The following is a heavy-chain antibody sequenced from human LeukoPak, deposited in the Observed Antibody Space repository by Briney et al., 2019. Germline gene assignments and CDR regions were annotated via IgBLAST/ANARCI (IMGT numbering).Heavy chain of an antibody. CDR3: ARRLHYFDY. CDR1: GGSISSTYDH. D-gene: IGHD2-21*02. Sequence: SETRSLTCTVSGGSISSTYDHWDWIRQSPGKGLEWLGSIRYSETTYYNPSPKGRVTMFVDTSNNQFSLRLRSVTAADTAVYYCARRLHYFDYWGQGSLVTVSS. V-gene: IGHV4-39*01. J-gene: IGHJ4*02. CDR2: IRYSETT.